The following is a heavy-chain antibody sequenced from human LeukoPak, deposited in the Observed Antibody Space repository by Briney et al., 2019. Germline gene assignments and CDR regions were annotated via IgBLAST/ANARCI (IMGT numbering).Heavy chain of an antibody. CDR3: ARRWFGEFEFDY. CDR2: MNPNSGNT. J-gene: IGHJ4*02. D-gene: IGHD3-10*01. Sequence: GASVKVSCKASGYTFTSYDINWVRQATGQGLEWMGWMNPNSGNTGYAQKFQGRVTMTRNTSISTAYMELSSLRSEDTAVYYCARRWFGEFEFDYWGQGTLVTVSS. CDR1: GYTFTSYD. V-gene: IGHV1-8*01.